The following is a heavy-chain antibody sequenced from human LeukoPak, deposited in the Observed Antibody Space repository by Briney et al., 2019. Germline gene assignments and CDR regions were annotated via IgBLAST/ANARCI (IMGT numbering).Heavy chain of an antibody. D-gene: IGHD3-9*01. CDR1: GFTFSSYA. V-gene: IGHV3-23*01. J-gene: IGHJ4*02. CDR3: AKGVQHYDILTAYYIPPTSDY. CDR2: VSGSGGST. Sequence: GGSLRLSCAASGFTFSSYAMTWVRQAPGKGLQWVSGVSGSGGSTYYADSVKGRFTISRDNSKNTLYLEMNSLRAEDTAVYYCAKGVQHYDILTAYYIPPTSDYWGQGTLVTVSS.